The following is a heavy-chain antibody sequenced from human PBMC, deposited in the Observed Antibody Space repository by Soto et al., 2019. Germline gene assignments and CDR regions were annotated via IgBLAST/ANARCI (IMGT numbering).Heavy chain of an antibody. Sequence: SETLSLTCTVSGGSIIAYYWSWVRQPAGKGLEWIGRIFTTGSTNYNPSLKSRVTMSVDTSKNHFSLQLSSVNAADTAVYFCARDLGTGGMDVWGQGTTVTVS. CDR3: ARDLGTGGMDV. D-gene: IGHD1-26*01. V-gene: IGHV4-4*07. J-gene: IGHJ6*02. CDR1: GGSIIAYY. CDR2: IFTTGST.